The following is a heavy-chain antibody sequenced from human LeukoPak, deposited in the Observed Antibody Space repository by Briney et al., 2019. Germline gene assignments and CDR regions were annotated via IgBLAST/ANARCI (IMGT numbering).Heavy chain of an antibody. CDR3: ARRGYYSGWFDP. Sequence: GASLHICCQGSGSIFANYWIGGGRQPPGKGVEWTGIIYTGDSDTRNSPSFEGQVTNSDNKSNNTAYLQWSILKPSYTAMYYCARRGYYSGWFDPWGQGTLVTVSS. D-gene: IGHD3-10*01. J-gene: IGHJ5*02. CDR1: GSIFANYW. CDR2: IYTGDSDT. V-gene: IGHV5-51*01.